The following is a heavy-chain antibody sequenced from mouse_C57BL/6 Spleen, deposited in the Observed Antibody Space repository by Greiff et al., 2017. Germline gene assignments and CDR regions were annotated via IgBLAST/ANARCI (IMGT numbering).Heavy chain of an antibody. CDR2: IDPETGGT. J-gene: IGHJ4*01. D-gene: IGHD1-1*01. Sequence: VKLQESGAELVRPGASVTLSCKASGYTFTDYEMHWVKQTPVHGLEWIGAIDPETGGTAYNQKFKGKAILTADKSSSTAYMELRSLTSEDSAVYYCTPQSSYNYAMDDWGQGTSVTVSS. V-gene: IGHV1-15*01. CDR1: GYTFTDYE. CDR3: TPQSSYNYAMDD.